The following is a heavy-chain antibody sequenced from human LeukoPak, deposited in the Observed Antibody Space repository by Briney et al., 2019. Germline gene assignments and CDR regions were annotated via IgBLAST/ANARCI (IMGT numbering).Heavy chain of an antibody. CDR3: AKDSGHWNDELVFDY. CDR1: GFTFSSHW. J-gene: IGHJ4*02. CDR2: INSDGSSI. Sequence: PGGSLRLSCAASGFTFSSHWMHWVRQAPGKGLVWVSRINSDGSSITYADSAKGRFTISRDNAKNTLYPQMNSLRAEDTAVYYCAKDSGHWNDELVFDYWGQGTLVTVSS. V-gene: IGHV3-74*01. D-gene: IGHD1-1*01.